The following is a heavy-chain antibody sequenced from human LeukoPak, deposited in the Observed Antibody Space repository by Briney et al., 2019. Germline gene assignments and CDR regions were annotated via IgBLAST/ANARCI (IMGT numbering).Heavy chain of an antibody. CDR2: IKQDGGLQ. Sequence: PGGSLRLSCAASGFTFSSYSMNWVRQAPGKGLEWVATIKQDGGLQYYVDSVEGRFTISRDTSKSTLYLQMNSLRAEDTAVYYCAKDGLRCSGTSCHDDAFDIWGQGTMVTVSS. J-gene: IGHJ3*02. V-gene: IGHV3-7*01. CDR1: GFTFSSYS. D-gene: IGHD2-2*01. CDR3: AKDGLRCSGTSCHDDAFDI.